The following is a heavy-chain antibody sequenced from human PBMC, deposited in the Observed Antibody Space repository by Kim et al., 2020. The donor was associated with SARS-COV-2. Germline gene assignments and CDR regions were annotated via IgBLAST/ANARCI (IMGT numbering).Heavy chain of an antibody. Sequence: SETLSLTCTVSGVSISKYYWNWIRQPPGKGLEWIGYGLYSGGTKYSASLRSRVTISVDTSKNQFSLKLSSVTAADTAVYYCARGYLESNTYRKTIFDYWGQGTLVTVSS. CDR1: GVSISKYY. D-gene: IGHD3-3*01. CDR3: ARGYLESNTYRKTIFDY. V-gene: IGHV4-59*13. CDR2: GLYSGGT. J-gene: IGHJ4*02.